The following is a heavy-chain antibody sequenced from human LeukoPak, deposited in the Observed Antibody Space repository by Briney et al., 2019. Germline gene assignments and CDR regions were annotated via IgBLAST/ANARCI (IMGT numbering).Heavy chain of an antibody. V-gene: IGHV4-34*01. J-gene: IGHJ6*03. CDR2: INHSGST. D-gene: IGHD3-10*01. CDR3: ARHAGSGSYYPTYYYYYYMDV. Sequence: GSLRLSCAASGFTFSSYWMSWIRQPPGKGLEWIGEINHSGSTNYNPSLKSRVTISVDTSKNQFSLKLSSVTAADTAVYYCARHAGSGSYYPTYYYYYYMDVWGKGTTVTISS. CDR1: GFTFSSYW.